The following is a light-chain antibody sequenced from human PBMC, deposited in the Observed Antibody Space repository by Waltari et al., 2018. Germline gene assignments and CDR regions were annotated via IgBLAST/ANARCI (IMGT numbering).Light chain of an antibody. J-gene: IGLJ2*01. CDR1: SSDFGGYHY. Sequence: QSALTQPRSVSGSPGQSVTISCTGTSSDFGGYHYVSWDQQHPGKAPKLIIYDVSKRPSGVPDRFSGSKSGNTASLTISGLQAEDEADYYCCSYAGSYSVVFGGGTKLTVL. CDR3: CSYAGSYSVV. V-gene: IGLV2-11*01. CDR2: DVS.